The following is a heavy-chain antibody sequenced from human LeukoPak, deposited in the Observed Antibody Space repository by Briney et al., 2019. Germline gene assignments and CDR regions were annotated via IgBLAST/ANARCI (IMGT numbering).Heavy chain of an antibody. CDR1: GGTFSSYA. D-gene: IGHD6-13*01. CDR2: IVPIFGTA. Sequence: ASVKVSCTASGGTFSSYAISWVRQAPGQGLEWMGGIVPIFGTANYAQKFQGRVTITADESTSTAYMELSSLRSEDTAVYYCARGAFSLAAAGYNWFDPWGQGTLVTVSS. CDR3: ARGAFSLAAAGYNWFDP. V-gene: IGHV1-69*13. J-gene: IGHJ5*02.